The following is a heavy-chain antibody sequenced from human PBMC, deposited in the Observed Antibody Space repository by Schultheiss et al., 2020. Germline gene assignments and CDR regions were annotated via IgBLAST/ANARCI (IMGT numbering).Heavy chain of an antibody. CDR1: GYTFTGYY. J-gene: IGHJ5*02. CDR2: INAGNGNT. D-gene: IGHD2/OR15-2a*01. CDR3: ARVGNIVRRRPNWFDP. V-gene: IGHV1/OR15-3*02. Sequence: AAVKVSFKASGYTFTGYYMHWVRQAPGQRLEWMGWINAGNGNTKYSQKFQGRVTITRDTSASTAYMEVSSLRSEDTAVYYCARVGNIVRRRPNWFDPWGQGTLVTVSS.